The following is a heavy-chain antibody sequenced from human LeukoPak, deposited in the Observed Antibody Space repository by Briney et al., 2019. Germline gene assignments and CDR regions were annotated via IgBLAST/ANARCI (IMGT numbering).Heavy chain of an antibody. Sequence: GGSLRLSCAASGFTFSSYSMNWVRQAPGKGLEWVSSISSSSSYIYYADSVKGRFTISRDNAKNSLYLQMNSLRAEDTAVYYCARDLRTRSSSSSWYGPDYWGQGTLVTVSS. V-gene: IGHV3-21*01. CDR3: ARDLRTRSSSSSWYGPDY. J-gene: IGHJ4*02. CDR2: ISSSSSYI. CDR1: GFTFSSYS. D-gene: IGHD6-13*01.